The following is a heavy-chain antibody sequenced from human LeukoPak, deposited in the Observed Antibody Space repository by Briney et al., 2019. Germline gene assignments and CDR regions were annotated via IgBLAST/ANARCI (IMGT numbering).Heavy chain of an antibody. D-gene: IGHD3-22*01. CDR2: INHSGST. CDR1: GGSFSGYY. J-gene: IGHJ4*02. CDR3: ARVVVDYYDSSGIFDY. V-gene: IGHV4-34*01. Sequence: PSESLSLTCAVYGGSFSGYYWSWIRQPPGKGLEWRGEINHSGSTNYNPSLKSRVTISVDTSKNQFSLKLSSVTAADTAVYYCARVVVDYYDSSGIFDYWGQGTLVTVSS.